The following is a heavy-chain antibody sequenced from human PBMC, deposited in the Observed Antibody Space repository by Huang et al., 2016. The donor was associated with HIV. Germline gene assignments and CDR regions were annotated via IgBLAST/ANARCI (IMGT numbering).Heavy chain of an antibody. CDR2: ISYDAKTK. V-gene: IGHV3-30*18. Sequence: QVQLVESGGGVVQPGRSLRISWAASGFTFSSYGMHWVRQAPGKGLEWVAVISYDAKTKYYADSVKGRFSISRDNSKTTVYLQLNSLRVEDTAVYYCAKGGSAAAVLDFWGQGTLVTVSS. D-gene: IGHD6-13*01. CDR3: AKGGSAAAVLDF. CDR1: GFTFSSYG. J-gene: IGHJ4*02.